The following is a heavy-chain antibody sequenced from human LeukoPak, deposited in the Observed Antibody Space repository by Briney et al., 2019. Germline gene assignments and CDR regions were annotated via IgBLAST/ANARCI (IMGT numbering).Heavy chain of an antibody. CDR2: INHSGST. D-gene: IGHD3-10*01. J-gene: IGHJ4*02. CDR3: ARGPYGSGSFFVY. Sequence: SETLSLTCTVYGWAFSCYYWSWIRQPPGKGLEWIGEINHSGSTNYNPSLKSRVTISVDTSKNQFTLKLSSVTAADTDVYYCARGPYGSGSFFVYWGQGTLVTVSS. V-gene: IGHV4-34*01. CDR1: GWAFSCYY.